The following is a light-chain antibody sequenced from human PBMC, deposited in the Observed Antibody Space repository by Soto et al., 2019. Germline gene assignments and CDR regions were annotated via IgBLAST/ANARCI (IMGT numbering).Light chain of an antibody. CDR3: QQYNNWPRT. CDR1: QSVSTN. Sequence: EIVMTQSPATLSVSPGERATLSCRASQSVSTNLAWYQKKPGQAPRLLIYGASTRATGIPARFSGSGSGTEFTLTISSLQSEDFAVYYCQQYNNWPRTFSQGTKVEIK. J-gene: IGKJ1*01. V-gene: IGKV3-15*01. CDR2: GAS.